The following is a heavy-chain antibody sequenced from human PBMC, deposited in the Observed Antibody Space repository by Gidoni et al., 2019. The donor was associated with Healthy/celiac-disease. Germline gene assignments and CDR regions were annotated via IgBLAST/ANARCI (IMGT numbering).Heavy chain of an antibody. CDR1: GYTFTCYD. CDR3: AMDWLERYLFDP. D-gene: IGHD3-9*01. CDR2: INPNSGGT. J-gene: IGHJ5*02. Sequence: VQLVQSGAEVNKPGASVTVSCKASGYTFTCYDMHWVRQAPGQGLEWMGWINPNSGGTNYAQKFQCSVTMTRDTSISTAFMELSRLRSDDTAVDYCAMDWLERYLFDPWGQGTLVTVSS. V-gene: IGHV1-2*02.